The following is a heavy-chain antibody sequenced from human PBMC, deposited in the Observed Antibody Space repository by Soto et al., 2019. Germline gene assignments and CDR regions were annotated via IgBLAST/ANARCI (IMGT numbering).Heavy chain of an antibody. CDR3: AGVYDRNWFDP. CDR2: ISAGGST. CDR1: GFTFSDYA. Sequence: GGSLRLSCTASGFTFSDYAMSWVRQPPGKGLEWVSVISAGGSTYYADSVKGRFTVSRANSKNTLYLQMNSLRAEDTAVYYCAGVYDRNWFDPWGQGTLVTVSS. J-gene: IGHJ5*02. V-gene: IGHV3-23*01. D-gene: IGHD3-10*01.